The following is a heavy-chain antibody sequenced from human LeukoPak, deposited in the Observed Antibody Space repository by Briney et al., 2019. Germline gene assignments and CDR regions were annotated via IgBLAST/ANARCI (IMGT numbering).Heavy chain of an antibody. V-gene: IGHV1-69*05. CDR1: GGTFSSYA. D-gene: IGHD6-6*01. CDR2: IIPIFGTA. CDR3: ASEDVEYSSSSYFDY. Sequence: PRASVKVSCKASGGTFSSYAISWVRQAPGQGLEWMGRIIPIFGTANYAQEFQGRVTITTDESTSTAYMELSSLRSEDTAVYYCASEDVEYSSSSYFDYWGQGTLVTVSS. J-gene: IGHJ4*02.